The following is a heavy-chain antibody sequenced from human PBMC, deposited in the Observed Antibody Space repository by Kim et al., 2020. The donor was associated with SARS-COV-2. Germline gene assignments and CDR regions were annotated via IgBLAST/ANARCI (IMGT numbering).Heavy chain of an antibody. J-gene: IGHJ6*02. V-gene: IGHV3-9*01. Sequence: ADSVKGRFTISRDNAKNSLYLQMNSLRAEDTALYYCAKDGGSSSYYGMDVWGQGTTVTVSS. D-gene: IGHD6-6*01. CDR3: AKDGGSSSYYGMDV.